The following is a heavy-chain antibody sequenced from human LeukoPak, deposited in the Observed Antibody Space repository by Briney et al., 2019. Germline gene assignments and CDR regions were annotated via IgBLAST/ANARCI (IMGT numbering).Heavy chain of an antibody. Sequence: PGGSLRLSCAASGFTFSNYAMTWVRQAPGTGLEWVAFIRYDGSSKYYADSVKGRFTISRDNSKNTLYLQMNSLRAEDTAVYYCAKVGIQANPQRAFDYWGQGTLVTVSS. V-gene: IGHV3-30*02. CDR3: AKVGIQANPQRAFDY. D-gene: IGHD6-25*01. CDR1: GFTFSNYA. CDR2: IRYDGSSK. J-gene: IGHJ4*02.